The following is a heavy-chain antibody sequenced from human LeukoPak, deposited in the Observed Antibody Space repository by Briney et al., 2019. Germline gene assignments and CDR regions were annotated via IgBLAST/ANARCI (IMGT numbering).Heavy chain of an antibody. CDR3: ARARRANAMVRGAPYNWFDP. J-gene: IGHJ5*02. CDR2: INHSGST. Sequence: SETLSLTCAVYGGSFSGYYWSWIRQPPGKGPEWIGEINHSGSTNYNPSLKSRVTISVDTSKNQFSLKLSSVTAADTAVYYCARARRANAMVRGAPYNWFDPWGQGTLVTVSS. D-gene: IGHD3-10*01. V-gene: IGHV4-34*01. CDR1: GGSFSGYY.